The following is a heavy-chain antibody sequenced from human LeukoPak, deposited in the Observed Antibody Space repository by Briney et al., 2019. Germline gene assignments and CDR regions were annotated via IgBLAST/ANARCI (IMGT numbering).Heavy chain of an antibody. CDR1: GFTFSSYA. Sequence: GGSLRLSCAASGFTFSSYAMSWVRQAPGKGLEWVSAINGSAGSTYYAHFVKGRITISRDHSKHPLYLQMNSLRAEDTAVYYCARIVMVGATGYFDYWGLGTLVTVSS. CDR2: INGSAGST. D-gene: IGHD1-26*01. V-gene: IGHV3-23*01. CDR3: ARIVMVGATGYFDY. J-gene: IGHJ4*02.